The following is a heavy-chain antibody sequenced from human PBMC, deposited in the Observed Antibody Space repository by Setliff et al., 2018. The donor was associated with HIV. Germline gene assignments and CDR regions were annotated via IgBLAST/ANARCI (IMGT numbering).Heavy chain of an antibody. CDR2: ISGSGTYI. Sequence: PGGSLRLSCEASGFNFNTYSMNWVRQAPGKGPETVASISGSGTYIYYGESLKGRITISRGNAKNSLDLQIDSLRAEDAAVYYCTRMISPRPNRYSSGWFDYWGQGTLVTVSS. V-gene: IGHV3-21*01. J-gene: IGHJ5*01. D-gene: IGHD6-19*01. CDR3: TRMISPRPNRYSSGWFDY. CDR1: GFNFNTYS.